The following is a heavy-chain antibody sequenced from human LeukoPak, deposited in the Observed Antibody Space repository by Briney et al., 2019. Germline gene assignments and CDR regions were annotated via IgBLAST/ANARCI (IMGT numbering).Heavy chain of an antibody. Sequence: ASVKVSCKASGYTFTSYGISWVQQAPGQGLEWMGWISAYNGNTNYAQKLQGRVTMTTDTSTSTAYMELRSLRSDDTAVYYCAGSDSGSYTPPFDYWGQGTLVTVSS. J-gene: IGHJ4*02. D-gene: IGHD1-26*01. V-gene: IGHV1-18*01. CDR1: GYTFTSYG. CDR2: ISAYNGNT. CDR3: AGSDSGSYTPPFDY.